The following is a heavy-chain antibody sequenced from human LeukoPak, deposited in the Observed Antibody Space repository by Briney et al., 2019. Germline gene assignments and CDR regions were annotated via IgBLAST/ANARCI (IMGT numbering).Heavy chain of an antibody. CDR2: ITHSGST. CDR3: ARHESTNWYLYDSSGYPDN. V-gene: IGHV4-34*01. Sequence: PSETLSLTCAASGGTFSGYYRSWIRQPPGKGLEWIGAITHSGSTNYDPYLKSRVSTSVDTSKNQFSLKLSSVSAADTAVYYCARHESTNWYLYDSSGYPDNWGQGTLVTVSS. D-gene: IGHD3-22*01. J-gene: IGHJ4*02. CDR1: GGTFSGYY.